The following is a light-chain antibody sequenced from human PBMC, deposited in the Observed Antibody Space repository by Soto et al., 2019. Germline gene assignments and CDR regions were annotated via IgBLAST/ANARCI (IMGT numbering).Light chain of an antibody. CDR2: GNS. J-gene: IGLJ1*01. V-gene: IGLV1-40*01. CDR3: QSYDSSLGGHYV. CDR1: SSNIGAGYD. Sequence: QSVLTQPPSVSGAPGQRVNISCIGSSSNIGAGYDVHWYQQLPGTAPKLLIYGNSNRPSGVPDRFSGSKSGTSASLAITGLQAEDEADYYCQSYDSSLGGHYVFGTGTQLTVL.